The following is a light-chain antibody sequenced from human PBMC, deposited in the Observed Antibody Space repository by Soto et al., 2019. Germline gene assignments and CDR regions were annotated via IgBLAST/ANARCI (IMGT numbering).Light chain of an antibody. Sequence: EIVLTQSPGTLSLSPGERATLSCRASQSVSSSYLAWYQQKPGQAPRLLIYGASSRASGIPDRFSGSGSRTDSTLTISRLEPEDFAVYYCQQYGSSPPPLTFGQGTRREIK. V-gene: IGKV3-20*01. J-gene: IGKJ5*01. CDR3: QQYGSSPPPLT. CDR1: QSVSSSY. CDR2: GAS.